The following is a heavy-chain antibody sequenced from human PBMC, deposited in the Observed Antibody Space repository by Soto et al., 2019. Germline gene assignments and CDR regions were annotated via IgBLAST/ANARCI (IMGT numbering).Heavy chain of an antibody. J-gene: IGHJ6*03. V-gene: IGHV4-34*01. CDR1: GGSFSGYY. CDR2: INHSGST. D-gene: IGHD3-9*01. CDR3: ARVLRVRGYDILTGSYYMDV. Sequence: SETLSLTCAVYGGSFSGYYWSWIRQPPGKGLEWIGEINHSGSTNYNPSLKSRVTISVDTSKNQFSLKLSSVTAADTAVYYCARVLRVRGYDILTGSYYMDVWGKGTTVTVSS.